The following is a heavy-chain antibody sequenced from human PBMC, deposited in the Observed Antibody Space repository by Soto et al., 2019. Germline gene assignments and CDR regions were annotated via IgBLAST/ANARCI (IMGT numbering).Heavy chain of an antibody. J-gene: IGHJ6*02. CDR3: ARDGGDNVQRATNADYYYYCMDV. D-gene: IGHD2-21*01. CDR1: GYTFTSYG. Sequence: QVQLVQSGAEVKKPGASVKVSCKASGYTFTSYGISWVRQAPGQGLEWMGWISAYNGNTNYEQKLQGRVTMTTATPTSTGYMERRRLRSDHTAGYYCARDGGDNVQRATNADYYYYCMDVCGQGTTVTVSS. CDR2: ISAYNGNT. V-gene: IGHV1-18*01.